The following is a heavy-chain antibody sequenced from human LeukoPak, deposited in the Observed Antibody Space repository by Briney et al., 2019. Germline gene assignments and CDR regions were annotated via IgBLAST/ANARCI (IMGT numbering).Heavy chain of an antibody. Sequence: ASVKASCKASGYTFTSYGISWVRPAPGQGLEWMGWISAYNGNTNYAQKLQGRVTMTTDTSTSTAYMELRSLRSDDTAVYYCARSIAVTTENDYWGQGTLVTVSS. V-gene: IGHV1-18*01. CDR2: ISAYNGNT. CDR3: ARSIAVTTENDY. CDR1: GYTFTSYG. D-gene: IGHD4-11*01. J-gene: IGHJ4*02.